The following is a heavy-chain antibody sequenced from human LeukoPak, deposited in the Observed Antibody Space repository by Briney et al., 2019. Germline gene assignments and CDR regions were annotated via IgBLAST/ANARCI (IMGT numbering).Heavy chain of an antibody. J-gene: IGHJ5*02. D-gene: IGHD6-19*01. Sequence: ASVKVSCKASGYTFTSYYMHWVRQAPGQGLEWMGIINPSGGYTTYAQNFQGRVTMTRDTSTSTVYVELSSLRSEDTAVYYCARAGSGWFWFDPWGQGTLVTVSS. CDR2: INPSGGYT. CDR1: GYTFTSYY. V-gene: IGHV1-46*03. CDR3: ARAGSGWFWFDP.